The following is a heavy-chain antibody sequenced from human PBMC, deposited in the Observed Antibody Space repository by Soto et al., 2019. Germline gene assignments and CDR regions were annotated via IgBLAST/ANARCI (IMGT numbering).Heavy chain of an antibody. V-gene: IGHV3-11*01. D-gene: IGHD4-17*01. CDR2: ISSSGSTI. Sequence: GGSLRLSCAASGFTFSDYYMSWIRQAPGKGLEWVSYISSSGSTIYYADSVKGRFTISRDNAKNSLYLQMNSLSAEDTAVYYCARYGDYEGRLFYYYYYYMDVWGKGTTVTVSS. CDR1: GFTFSDYY. J-gene: IGHJ6*03. CDR3: ARYGDYEGRLFYYYYYYMDV.